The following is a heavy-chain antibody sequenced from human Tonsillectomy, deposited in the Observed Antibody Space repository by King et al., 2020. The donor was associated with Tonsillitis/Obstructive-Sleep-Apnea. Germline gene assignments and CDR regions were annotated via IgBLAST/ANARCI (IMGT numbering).Heavy chain of an antibody. J-gene: IGHJ5*02. CDR2: NYYSGGT. CDR3: ARGYCSSSSCYDPWFDP. Sequence: QLQESGPGLVKPSETLSLTCTVSGGSLSSSRYYWGWVRQPPGKGLGWIGGNYYSGGTYYNPSPKSRVPISVDTSKNQFSLKLSSVTAADTAVYYCARGYCSSSSCYDPWFDPWGQGPLVTVSS. CDR1: GGSLSSSRYY. V-gene: IGHV4-39*01. D-gene: IGHD2-2*01.